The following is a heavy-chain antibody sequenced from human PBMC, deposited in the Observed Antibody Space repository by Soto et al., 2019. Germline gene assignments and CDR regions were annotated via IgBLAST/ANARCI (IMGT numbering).Heavy chain of an antibody. Sequence: ASVKVSCKASGYTFTGYYMHWVRQAPGQGLEWMGWINPNSGGTNDAQKFQGWVTMTRDTSISTAYMELSRLRSDDTAVYYCARCSSTTSRSGMDVWGPGTTGTVSS. CDR1: GYTFTGYY. J-gene: IGHJ6*02. CDR3: ARCSSTTSRSGMDV. V-gene: IGHV1-2*04. D-gene: IGHD2-2*01. CDR2: INPNSGGT.